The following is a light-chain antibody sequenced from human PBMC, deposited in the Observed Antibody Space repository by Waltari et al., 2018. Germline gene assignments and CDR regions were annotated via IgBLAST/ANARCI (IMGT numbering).Light chain of an antibody. Sequence: QSVLTQPPSASGTPGQRVIISCSGSSPNIGSNFVSRYQQLPGTAPKLLIDNNTQRPSGVPDRFSASKSGTSASLAISGLQSEDEADYYCAAWDDSLNGYVFGTGTKVTV. V-gene: IGLV1-44*01. J-gene: IGLJ1*01. CDR1: SPNIGSNF. CDR3: AAWDDSLNGYV. CDR2: NNT.